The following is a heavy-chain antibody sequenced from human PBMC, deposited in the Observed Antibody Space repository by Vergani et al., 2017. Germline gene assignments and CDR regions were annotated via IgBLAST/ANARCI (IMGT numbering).Heavy chain of an antibody. Sequence: QLQLQESGPGLVKPSETLSLTCTVSGGSISSSSYYWSWIRQPPGKGLEWIGEINHSGSTNYNPSLKSRVTISVDTSKNQFSLKLSAVTAADTAVYYCARELAMDQGVDYWGQGTLVTVSS. CDR1: GGSISSSSYY. J-gene: IGHJ4*02. V-gene: IGHV4-39*07. CDR2: INHSGST. CDR3: ARELAMDQGVDY. D-gene: IGHD5-18*01.